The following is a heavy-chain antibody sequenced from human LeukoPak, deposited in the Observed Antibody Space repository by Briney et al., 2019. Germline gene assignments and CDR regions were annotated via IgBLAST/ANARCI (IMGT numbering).Heavy chain of an antibody. D-gene: IGHD2-2*01. CDR1: GYTFSSYA. CDR3: AKEIVVVPAVSDDY. J-gene: IGHJ4*02. CDR2: ISGSGGST. Sequence: GGSLRLSCAASGYTFSSYAMSWVRQAPGKGLEWVSAISGSGGSTYYADSVKGRFTISRDNSKNTLYLQMNSLRAEDTAVYYCAKEIVVVPAVSDDYWGQGTLVTVSS. V-gene: IGHV3-23*01.